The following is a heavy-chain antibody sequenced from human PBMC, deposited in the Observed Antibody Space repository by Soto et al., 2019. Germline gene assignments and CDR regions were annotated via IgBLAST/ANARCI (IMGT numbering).Heavy chain of an antibody. Sequence: EVQLVESGGGLVKPGGSLRLSCAASGFTFSSYSMNWVRQAPGKGLEWVSSISSSSSYIYYADSVKGRFTISRDNAKNSLYLQMYSLRAEDTAVYYCARNRPADYGDYYFDYWGQGTLVTVSS. CDR1: GFTFSSYS. CDR2: ISSSSSYI. D-gene: IGHD4-17*01. V-gene: IGHV3-21*01. CDR3: ARNRPADYGDYYFDY. J-gene: IGHJ4*02.